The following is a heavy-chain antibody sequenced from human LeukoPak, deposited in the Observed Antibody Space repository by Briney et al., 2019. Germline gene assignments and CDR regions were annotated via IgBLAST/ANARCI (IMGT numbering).Heavy chain of an antibody. CDR3: ARGPIVIVPAADYYYYGMDV. J-gene: IGHJ6*02. CDR2: IYHSGST. D-gene: IGHD2-2*01. CDR1: GGSISSGGYS. Sequence: SQTLSLTCAVSGGSISSGGYSWSWIRQPPGKGLEWIGYIYHSGSTYYNPSLKSRVTISVDRSKNQFSLKLSSVTAADTAVYYSARGPIVIVPAADYYYYGMDVWGQGTTVTVSS. V-gene: IGHV4-30-2*01.